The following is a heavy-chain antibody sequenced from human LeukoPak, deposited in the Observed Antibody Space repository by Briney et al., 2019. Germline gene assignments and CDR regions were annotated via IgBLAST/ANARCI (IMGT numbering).Heavy chain of an antibody. CDR3: ARGPRSVRPVRFDY. J-gene: IGHJ4*02. V-gene: IGHV4-34*01. CDR1: GGSFSGYY. Sequence: SGTLSLTCAASGGSFSGYYWSWIRQPPGKGLEWIGQINHSGSTTYNPSLKSRVTISVDTSMSKFSLKLSVLPRPDRAVYYCARGPRSVRPVRFDYWGQGTLVTVSS. D-gene: IGHD3-22*01. CDR2: INHSGST.